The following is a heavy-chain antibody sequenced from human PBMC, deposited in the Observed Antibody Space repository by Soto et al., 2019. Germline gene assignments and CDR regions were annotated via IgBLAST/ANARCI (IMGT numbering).Heavy chain of an antibody. Sequence: GESLKISCAASGFTFSDYYMSWIRQAPGKGLEWVSYISSSSSYTNYADSVKGRFTISRDNAKNSLYLQMNSLRAEDTAVYYCARDRGWFGELLSCYDYWGQGTLVTVSS. J-gene: IGHJ4*02. V-gene: IGHV3-11*06. CDR2: ISSSSSYT. D-gene: IGHD3-10*01. CDR3: ARDRGWFGELLSCYDY. CDR1: GFTFSDYY.